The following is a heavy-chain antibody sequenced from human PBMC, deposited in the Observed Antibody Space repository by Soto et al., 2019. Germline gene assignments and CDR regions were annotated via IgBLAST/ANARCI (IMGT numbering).Heavy chain of an antibody. V-gene: IGHV4-30-2*01. J-gene: IGHJ4*02. Sequence: SETLSLTCAVSGGSISSGGYSWSWIRQPPGKGLEWIGYIYHSGSTYYNPSLKSRVTISVDRSKNQFSLKLSSVTAADTAIYYCARGTRALITSFFAYWGQGLPVTVSS. CDR3: ARGTRALITSFFAY. D-gene: IGHD1-20*01. CDR2: IYHSGST. CDR1: GGSISSGGYS.